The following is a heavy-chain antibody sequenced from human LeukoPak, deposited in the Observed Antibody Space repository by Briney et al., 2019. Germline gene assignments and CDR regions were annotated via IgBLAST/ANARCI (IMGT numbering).Heavy chain of an antibody. CDR2: ITSSSGYI. CDR1: GFPFSNYK. CDR3: AREVGSNGAFDY. D-gene: IGHD1-26*01. V-gene: IGHV3-21*01. Sequence: GGSLRLSCAASGFPFSNYKMNWVRRAPGKGLEWVSSITSSSGYIYYADSVKGRFTISRDNAKNSLYLQMNSLRAGDTAVYSCAREVGSNGAFDYWGPGTLVTVSS. J-gene: IGHJ4*02.